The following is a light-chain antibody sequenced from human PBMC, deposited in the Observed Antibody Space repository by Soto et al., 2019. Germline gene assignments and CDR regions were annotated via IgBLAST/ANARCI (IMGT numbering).Light chain of an antibody. CDR1: QSVRSN. CDR3: QQRSNWPPSIT. J-gene: IGKJ5*01. CDR2: GAS. Sequence: MAVTQSPATLSVSPWERATLSCRASQSVRSNSAWYQQKPGQAPRLLIYGASIRATGTPARFSGSGSGTDFTLTISSLEPEDFAVYYCQQRSNWPPSITFGQGTRLEIK. V-gene: IGKV3-11*01.